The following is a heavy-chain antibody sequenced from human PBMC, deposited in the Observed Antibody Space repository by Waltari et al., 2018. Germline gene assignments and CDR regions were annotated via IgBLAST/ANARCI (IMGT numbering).Heavy chain of an antibody. D-gene: IGHD3-16*01. J-gene: IGHJ6*02. Sequence: QVQLQQWGAGLLKPSETLSLTCAVYGGSFSGYYWSWIRQPPGKGLEWIGEINHSGSTNYNPSLKSRVTISVDTSKNQFSLKLSSVTAADTAVYYCARSDALRLGELPYYYYGMDVWGQGTTVTVSS. CDR3: ARSDALRLGELPYYYYGMDV. V-gene: IGHV4-34*01. CDR1: GGSFSGYY. CDR2: INHSGST.